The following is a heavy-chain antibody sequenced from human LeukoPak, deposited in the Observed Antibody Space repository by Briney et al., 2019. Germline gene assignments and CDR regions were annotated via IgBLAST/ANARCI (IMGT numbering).Heavy chain of an antibody. V-gene: IGHV3-13*01. J-gene: IGHJ4*02. CDR2: IDNGGDT. CDR1: GFTFSSYD. Sequence: GGSLRLSCAASGFTFSSYDMHWVRQVTGKGLEWVSAIDNGGDTYYPGSVKGRFTISRENAKKSLYLQMNSLRAGDTAVYYCARVAAGGKGFDYWGQGTLVTVSS. CDR3: ARVAAGGKGFDY. D-gene: IGHD6-13*01.